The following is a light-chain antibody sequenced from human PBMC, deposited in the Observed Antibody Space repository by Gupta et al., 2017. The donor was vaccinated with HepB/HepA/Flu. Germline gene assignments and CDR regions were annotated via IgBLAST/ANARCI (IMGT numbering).Light chain of an antibody. V-gene: IGLV1-47*01. CDR1: NSNIGRRY. Sequence: QSVLTQPPSASGTSGQRVTISCSGSNSNIGRRYVYWYQQLPGTAPKLLIYKSNQRPSGVPDRFSGSKSATSASLAISGLRSEDEAEYYCAAWDDSLSAGVFGGGTKMTGL. J-gene: IGLJ3*02. CDR3: AAWDDSLSAGV. CDR2: KSN.